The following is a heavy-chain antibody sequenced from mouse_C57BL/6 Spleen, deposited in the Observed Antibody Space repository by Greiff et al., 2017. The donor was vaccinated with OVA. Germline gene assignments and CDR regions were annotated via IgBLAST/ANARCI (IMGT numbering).Heavy chain of an antibody. CDR2: IYPGSGST. D-gene: IGHD2-4*01. Sequence: VKLQQPGAELVKPGASVKMSCKASGYTFTSYWITWVKQRPGQGLEWIGDIYPGSGSTNYNEKFKSKATLTVDTSSSTAYMQLSSLTSEDSAVYYCARRGDYDVYWYFDVWGTGTTVTVSS. J-gene: IGHJ1*03. CDR3: ARRGDYDVYWYFDV. CDR1: GYTFTSYW. V-gene: IGHV1-55*01.